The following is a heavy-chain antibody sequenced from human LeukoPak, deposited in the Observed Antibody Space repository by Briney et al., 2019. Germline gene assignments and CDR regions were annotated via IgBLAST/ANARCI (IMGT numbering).Heavy chain of an antibody. J-gene: IGHJ6*02. CDR1: GYTFTGYY. Sequence: ASVKVSCKASGYTFTGYYMHWVRQAPGQGLEWMGWINPNSGGTNYAQKFQGRVTMTRDTSISTAYMELSRLRSDDTAVYYCARDQNCSGGSCYYYYGMDVWGQGTTVTVSS. D-gene: IGHD2-15*01. CDR2: INPNSGGT. CDR3: ARDQNCSGGSCYYYYGMDV. V-gene: IGHV1-2*02.